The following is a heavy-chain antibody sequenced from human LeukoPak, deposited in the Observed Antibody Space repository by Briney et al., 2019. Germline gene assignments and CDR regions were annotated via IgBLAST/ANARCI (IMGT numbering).Heavy chain of an antibody. CDR1: GGSISSSSYY. D-gene: IGHD6-13*01. CDR2: FYHRGS. V-gene: IGHV4-39*07. CDR3: ARAAAPTYFFDY. J-gene: IGHJ4*02. Sequence: SPSETLSLTCTVSGGSISSSSYYWGWIRQPPGKGLEWIGSFYHRGSYYNPSLKSRITLLLDISKNQFSLKLSSVTAADTAVFYCARAAAPTYFFDYWGQGTLVTVSS.